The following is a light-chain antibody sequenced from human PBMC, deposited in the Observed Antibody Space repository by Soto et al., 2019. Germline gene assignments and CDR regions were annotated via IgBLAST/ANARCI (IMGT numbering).Light chain of an antibody. Sequence: EVVLTQSPGTVSLSPGERVTLSCRASQSVISNYLAWYQQRPGQAPRLLIYAASSRATGIPDRFSGSGSGTNFTISISRLEPEDFAVYYCQQYGSSLTWTFGQGTKLE. CDR2: AAS. CDR1: QSVISNY. CDR3: QQYGSSLTWT. J-gene: IGKJ1*01. V-gene: IGKV3-20*01.